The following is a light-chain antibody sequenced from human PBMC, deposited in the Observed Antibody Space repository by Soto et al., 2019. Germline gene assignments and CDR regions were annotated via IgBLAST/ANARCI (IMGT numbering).Light chain of an antibody. CDR3: QQCGRSPLLT. V-gene: IGKV3-20*01. J-gene: IGKJ4*02. CDR2: GTS. CDR1: QSVSSSY. Sequence: EIVLTQSPGTVSLSPGERATLSCRASQSVSSSYLAWYQQKPGKAPRLRIYGTSSRATGVPDRFSGSGSGTDFTHTIRRLEPGGFAVYLCQQCGRSPLLTFGGGTKVEL.